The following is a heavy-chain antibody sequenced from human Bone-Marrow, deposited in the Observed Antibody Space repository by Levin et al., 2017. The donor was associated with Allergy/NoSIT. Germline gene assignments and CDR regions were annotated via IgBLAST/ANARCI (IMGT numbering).Heavy chain of an antibody. CDR2: FYPRGGST. V-gene: IGHV1-46*01. CDR1: GNTFSSYY. CDR3: ARGPLTLNWLDP. D-gene: IGHD3-9*01. Sequence: ASVKVSCEASGNTFSSYYLHWLRQAPGQGLEWLGDFYPRGGSTTYAEKFQGRLTMAWDTSTNTLYMDLSNLRPQDTAVYYCARGPLTLNWLDPWGQGTHVTVSS. J-gene: IGHJ5*02.